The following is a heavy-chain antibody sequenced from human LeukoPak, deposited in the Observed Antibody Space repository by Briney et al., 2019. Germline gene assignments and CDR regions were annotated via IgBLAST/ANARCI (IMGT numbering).Heavy chain of an antibody. CDR1: GGSISSSSYY. J-gene: IGHJ6*03. CDR2: IYYSGST. CDR3: ALIPYYYYYMDV. Sequence: PSETMSLTCTVSGGSISSSSYYWGWIRQPPGKGLEWTGSIYYSGSTYYNPSLKSRVTISVDTSKNQFSLKLSSVTAADTAVYYCALIPYYYYYMDVWGKGTTVTVSS. V-gene: IGHV4-39*01.